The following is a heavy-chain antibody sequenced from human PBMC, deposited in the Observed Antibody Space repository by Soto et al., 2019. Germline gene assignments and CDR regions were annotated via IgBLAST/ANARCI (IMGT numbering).Heavy chain of an antibody. J-gene: IGHJ6*02. CDR3: ARGIYLKYGLDV. CDR1: GFAFSSYA. Sequence: GGSLRLSCAASGFAFSSYAMSWVRQAPGKGLEWVSAISGSGGSTYYADSVKGRFTISRDNADNTVYLQMNSLRAEDTAVYYCARGIYLKYGLDVWGQGATVTVSS. CDR2: ISGSGGST. D-gene: IGHD3-16*02. V-gene: IGHV3-23*01.